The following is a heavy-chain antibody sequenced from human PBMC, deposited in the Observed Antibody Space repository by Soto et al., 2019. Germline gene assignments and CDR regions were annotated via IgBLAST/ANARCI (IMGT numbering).Heavy chain of an antibody. D-gene: IGHD3-10*01. V-gene: IGHV4-59*08. Sequence: QVQLQESGPGLVKPSETLSLSCTVSGGSISSYYWSWFRQSPGERMEWIGYVHHSWGSSYNPSLQTRVAISLDTSTSQFSLKLTSVTATDTAVYYCARKGFGPLHGLVDVWGQGTTVTVSS. CDR3: ARKGFGPLHGLVDV. J-gene: IGHJ6*02. CDR2: VHHSWGS. CDR1: GGSISSYY.